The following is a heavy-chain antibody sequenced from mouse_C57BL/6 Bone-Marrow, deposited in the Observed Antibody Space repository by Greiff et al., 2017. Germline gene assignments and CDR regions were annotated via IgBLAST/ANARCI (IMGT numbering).Heavy chain of an antibody. D-gene: IGHD1-1*01. V-gene: IGHV2-2*01. J-gene: IGHJ1*03. CDR1: GFSLTSYG. Sequence: VKLMESGPGLVQPSQSLSITCTVSGFSLTSYGVHWVRQSPGKGLEWLGVIWSGGSTDYNAAFISRLSISKDNSKSQVFFKMNSLQADDTAIYYCARRGGSSRGWYFDVWGTGTTVTVSS. CDR2: IWSGGST. CDR3: ARRGGSSRGWYFDV.